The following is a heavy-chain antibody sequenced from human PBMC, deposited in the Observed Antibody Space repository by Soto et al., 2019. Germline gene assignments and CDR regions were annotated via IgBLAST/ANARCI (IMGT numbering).Heavy chain of an antibody. D-gene: IGHD6-13*01. CDR2: ISYDGSNK. J-gene: IGHJ6*03. V-gene: IGHV3-30*18. Sequence: GGSLRLSCAASGFTFSSYGMHWVRQAPGKGLEWVAVISYDGSNKYYADSVKGRFTISRDNSKNTLYLQMNSLRAEDTAVYYCAKPKGDSSSWYEGHYYYYMDVWGKGTTVTVSS. CDR3: AKPKGDSSSWYEGHYYYYMDV. CDR1: GFTFSSYG.